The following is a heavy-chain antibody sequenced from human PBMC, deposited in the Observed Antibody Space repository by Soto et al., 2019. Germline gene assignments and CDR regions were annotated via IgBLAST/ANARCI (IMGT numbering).Heavy chain of an antibody. D-gene: IGHD6-13*01. V-gene: IGHV3-74*01. Sequence: EVQLVESGGGLVQPGGALRLSCAASGFTFSSYWMHWVRQAPGKGLVWVSRINSDGSSTSYADSVKGRFTISRDNAKNTLYLQMNRLRAEDTAVYYCAREWQQMLLQDYYYGMDVWGQGTTVTVSS. J-gene: IGHJ6*02. CDR2: INSDGSST. CDR1: GFTFSSYW. CDR3: AREWQQMLLQDYYYGMDV.